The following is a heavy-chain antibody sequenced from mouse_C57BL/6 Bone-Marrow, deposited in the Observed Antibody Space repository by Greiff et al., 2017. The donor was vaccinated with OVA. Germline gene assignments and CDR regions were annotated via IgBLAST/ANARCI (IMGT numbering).Heavy chain of an antibody. CDR3: ARDAPITTGGYFDV. CDR2: SRNKANDYTT. J-gene: IGHJ1*03. V-gene: IGHV7-1*01. CDR1: GFTFSDFY. D-gene: IGHD1-1*01. Sequence: EVQGVESGGGLVQSGRSLRLSCATSGFTFSDFYMEWVRQAPGKGLEWIAASRNKANDYTTEYSASVKGRFIVSRDTSQSILYLQMNALRAEDTAIYYCARDAPITTGGYFDVWGTGTTVTVSS.